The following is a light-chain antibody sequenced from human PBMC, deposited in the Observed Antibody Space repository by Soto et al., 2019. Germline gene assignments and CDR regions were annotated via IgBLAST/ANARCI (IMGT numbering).Light chain of an antibody. J-gene: IGKJ2*01. CDR1: QSVSSN. CDR2: GAS. V-gene: IGKV3-15*01. Sequence: EIVMTQSPATLSVSPGERATLSCRASQSVSSNLAWYQQKRGQVPRLLIYGASTRASGIQARFSGSGPGTEFPLTIGSLQSEDFAVYFCQQYNNLPPGVYPFGQGTKLEIK. CDR3: QQYNNLPPGVYP.